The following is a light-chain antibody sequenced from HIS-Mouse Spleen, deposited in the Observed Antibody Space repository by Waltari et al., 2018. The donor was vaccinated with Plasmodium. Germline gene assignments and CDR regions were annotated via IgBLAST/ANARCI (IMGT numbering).Light chain of an antibody. CDR2: KDS. CDR3: QSADSSGTPNWV. CDR1: ALPKQY. V-gene: IGLV3-25*03. J-gene: IGLJ3*02. Sequence: SYELTQPPSVSVSPGQTARITCSGDALPKQYAYWYQQKPGQAPVLVLYKDSERPSGIPERFSGSSSGTTVTLTISGVQAEDEADYYCQSADSSGTPNWVFGGGTKLTVL.